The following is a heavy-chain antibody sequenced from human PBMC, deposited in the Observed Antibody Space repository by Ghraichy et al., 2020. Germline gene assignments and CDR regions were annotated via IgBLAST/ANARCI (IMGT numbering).Heavy chain of an antibody. CDR1: RGSISNSSYY. V-gene: IGHV4-39*01. CDR2: IYYSGRT. D-gene: IGHD2/OR15-2a*01. Sequence: SLNISCTVSRGSISNSSYYWGWIRQPPGKGLEWIGSIYYSGRTDYNPSLKSRVTISVDTSKNQFSLKMSSVTAADTTVYYCARRTFAGAFDIWGQGTMVTVSS. CDR3: ARRTFAGAFDI. J-gene: IGHJ3*02.